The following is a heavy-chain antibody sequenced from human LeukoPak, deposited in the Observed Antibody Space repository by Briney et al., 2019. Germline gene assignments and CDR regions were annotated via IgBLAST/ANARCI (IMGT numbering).Heavy chain of an antibody. CDR3: ANPYGGDYDFWSGYYYYYYYYMDV. Sequence: GGSLGLSCAASGFTFSSYAMSWVRQAPGKGLEWVSAISGSGGSTYYADSVKGRFTISRDNSKNTLYLQMNSLRAEDTAVYYCANPYGGDYDFWSGYYYYYYYYMDVWGKGTTVTVSS. CDR1: GFTFSSYA. V-gene: IGHV3-23*01. D-gene: IGHD3-3*01. CDR2: ISGSGGST. J-gene: IGHJ6*03.